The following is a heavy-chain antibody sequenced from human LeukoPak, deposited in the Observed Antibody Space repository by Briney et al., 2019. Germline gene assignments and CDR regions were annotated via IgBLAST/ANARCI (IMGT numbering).Heavy chain of an antibody. CDR2: VSDTGST. CDR3: ARTTTTFDD. V-gene: IGHV4-59*01. D-gene: IGHD4-11*01. Sequence: SETLSLTCTVSGGSINSSYWSWIRQPPGKGLEWIGYVSDTGSTNYNPSLKSRVTISVDTSKNQFYLKLTSVTAADTAVYYCARTTTTFDDWGHGTLVTVSS. CDR1: GGSINSSY. J-gene: IGHJ4*01.